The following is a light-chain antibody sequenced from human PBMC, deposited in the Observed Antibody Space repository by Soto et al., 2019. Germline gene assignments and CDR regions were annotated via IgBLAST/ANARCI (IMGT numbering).Light chain of an antibody. V-gene: IGKV1-5*03. J-gene: IGKJ4*01. CDR1: QSISTS. CDR2: KAS. CDR3: QQYKSYPVT. Sequence: DIQMTQSPSTLSASIGDRVSITCRASQSISTSLAWYQQKPGRAPNLLIYKASNLESGVPSRFSGSGSGTEFTLTISSLQPDDFATYYCQQYKSYPVTFGGGTKVEIK.